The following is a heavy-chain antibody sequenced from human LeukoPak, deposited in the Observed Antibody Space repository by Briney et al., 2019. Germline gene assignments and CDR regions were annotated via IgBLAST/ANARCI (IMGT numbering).Heavy chain of an antibody. J-gene: IGHJ4*02. CDR1: GYFISSGYF. CDR2: IYYSGST. Sequence: SETLSLTCTVSGYFISSGYFWGWIRQPPGKGLEWIGYIYYSGSTNYKPSLKSRVTISVETSKNQFSLKLRSVTAADTAVYYCARVTGYMIEDYFDYWGQGTLVTVSS. CDR3: ARVTGYMIEDYFDY. V-gene: IGHV4-61*01. D-gene: IGHD3-22*01.